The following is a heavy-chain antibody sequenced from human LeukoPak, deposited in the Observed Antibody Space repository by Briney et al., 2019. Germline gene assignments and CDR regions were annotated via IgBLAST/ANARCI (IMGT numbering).Heavy chain of an antibody. CDR2: IDSPGNT. J-gene: IGHJ6*02. CDR1: GFSFSYYD. CDR3: IRIRTREHQYGMDV. D-gene: IGHD1-26*01. V-gene: IGHV3-13*01. Sequence: PGGSLRLSCAASGFSFSYYDMHWVCQAAGKGLEWVSAIDSPGNTFYQGSVKGRFTISREDAKNSLYLQMNSLTDGDTAVYYCIRIRTREHQYGMDVWGQGTTVTVPS.